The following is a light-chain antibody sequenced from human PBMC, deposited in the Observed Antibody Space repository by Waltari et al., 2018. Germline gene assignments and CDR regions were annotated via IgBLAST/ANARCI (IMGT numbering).Light chain of an antibody. J-gene: IGKJ1*01. CDR1: QSVGRS. CDR3: QKYDRLPAT. CDR2: DTY. Sequence: EIVLTQSPGTLSLSPGEPATLSCRAGQSVGRSLVGYQQKLGQAPRLLIYDTYKRATGIPDRFSGSGSGTYFSLTISRLEPEDFAVYYCQKYDRLPATFGQGTKVEIK. V-gene: IGKV3-20*01.